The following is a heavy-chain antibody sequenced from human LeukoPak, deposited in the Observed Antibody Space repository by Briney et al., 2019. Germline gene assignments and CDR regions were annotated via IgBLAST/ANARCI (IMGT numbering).Heavy chain of an antibody. Sequence: GGSLRLSCAASGFTFRDYWMHWIRQAPGKGLVWVSRIKGDGSHTIYADSVKGRFTISRDNAKNTLYLQMRSLRVEDTALYYCVRDWDHFDFDSWGQGTLVTVSS. CDR2: IKGDGSHT. J-gene: IGHJ5*01. D-gene: IGHD1-26*01. CDR1: GFTFRDYW. V-gene: IGHV3-74*01. CDR3: VRDWDHFDFDS.